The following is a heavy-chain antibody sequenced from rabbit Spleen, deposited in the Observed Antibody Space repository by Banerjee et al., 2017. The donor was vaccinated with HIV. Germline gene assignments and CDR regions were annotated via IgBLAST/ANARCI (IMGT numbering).Heavy chain of an antibody. J-gene: IGHJ4*01. V-gene: IGHV1S40*01. CDR3: ARGAWSIDCMNL. Sequence: QSLEESGGDLVKPGASLTLTCTASGFSFSSSQWICWVRQAPGKGLEWIACIYIGGGSKWYASWVNGRLTISKTSSTTVTLQMTSLTAADTATYFCARGAWSIDCMNLWGPGTLVT. CDR1: GFSFSSSQW. CDR2: IYIGGGSK. D-gene: IGHD2-1*01.